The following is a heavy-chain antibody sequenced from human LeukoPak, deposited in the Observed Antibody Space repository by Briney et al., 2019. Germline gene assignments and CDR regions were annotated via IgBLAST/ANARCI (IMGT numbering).Heavy chain of an antibody. CDR2: IYSGGST. V-gene: IGHV3-66*01. CDR3: ARDRRYYYYGMDV. J-gene: IGHJ6*02. CDR1: GFTVSSNY. Sequence: GGSLRLSCAASGFTVSSNYMSWVRQAPGKGLEWVSVIYSGGSTYYADSVKGRFTISRDNSKNTLYLQMNSLRAEDTAVYYCARDRRYYYYGMDVWGQGTTVTVSS.